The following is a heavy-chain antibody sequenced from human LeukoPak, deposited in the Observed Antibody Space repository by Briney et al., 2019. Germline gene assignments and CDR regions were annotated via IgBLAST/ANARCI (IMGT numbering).Heavy chain of an antibody. CDR3: ARGQGTVTTH. Sequence: SETLSLTCAVSGGSFSGYYWTWIRQPPGKGPEWIGEINHSGSANYNPSLKSRVTISLDTSKNQFSLKLSSVTAADTAVYYCARGQGTVTTHWGQGTLVTVSS. CDR1: GGSFSGYY. CDR2: INHSGSA. J-gene: IGHJ4*02. D-gene: IGHD4-17*01. V-gene: IGHV4-34*01.